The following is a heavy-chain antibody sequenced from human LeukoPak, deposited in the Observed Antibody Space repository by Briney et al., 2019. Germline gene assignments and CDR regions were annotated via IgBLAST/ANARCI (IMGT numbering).Heavy chain of an antibody. J-gene: IGHJ4*02. Sequence: PSETLSLTCTVSGGSLSSGGYYWSWIRQHPGTGLEWIGYIYYSGSTYYNPSLKSRVTISVDTSKNQFSLKLSSVTAADTAVYYCARVPAGGPTDYWGQGTLVTVSS. V-gene: IGHV4-31*03. D-gene: IGHD6-25*01. CDR1: GGSLSSGGYY. CDR3: ARVPAGGPTDY. CDR2: IYYSGST.